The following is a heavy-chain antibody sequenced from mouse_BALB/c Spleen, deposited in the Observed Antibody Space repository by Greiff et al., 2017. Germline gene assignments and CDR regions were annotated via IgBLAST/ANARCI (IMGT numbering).Heavy chain of an antibody. CDR1: GFSLTSYG. CDR3: ARVGLLLRGGAWFAY. CDR2: IWAGGST. J-gene: IGHJ3*01. D-gene: IGHD1-1*01. Sequence: ESGPGLVAPSQSLSITCTVSGFSLTSYGVHWVRQPPGKGLEWLGVIWAGGSTNYNSALMSRLSISKDNSKSQVFLKMNSLQTDDTAMYYCARVGLLLRGGAWFAYWGQGTLVTVSA. V-gene: IGHV2-9*02.